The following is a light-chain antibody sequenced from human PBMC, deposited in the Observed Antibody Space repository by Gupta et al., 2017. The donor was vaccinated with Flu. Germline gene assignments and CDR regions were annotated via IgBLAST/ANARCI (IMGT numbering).Light chain of an antibody. J-gene: IGLJ1*01. CDR3: CSDAGSSSYV. V-gene: IGLV2-23*01. Sequence: QSALTQPASVSGSPGQSITISCTGTSSDVGSYNLVSWYHQHPAKAPKLMIYEDSKRSAGVASRFSGSKAGNTASLTISVLPEEDAADYYGCSDAGSSSYVFGTGTKVTVL. CDR2: EDS. CDR1: SSDVGSYNL.